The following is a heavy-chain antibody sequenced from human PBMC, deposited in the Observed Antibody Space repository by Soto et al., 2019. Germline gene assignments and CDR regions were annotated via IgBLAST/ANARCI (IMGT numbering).Heavy chain of an antibody. Sequence: PSETLSLTCTVSGGSVSNISDYWSWVRQPPGKGLEWIGYIYYSGSADYNPSLGSRVTISLDTSKNQFSLKLSSMTTADTAVYYCARGVGFGYYYYHMDLWGQGTTVTVSS. V-gene: IGHV4-61*01. CDR2: IYYSGSA. CDR1: GGSVSNISDY. J-gene: IGHJ6*02. CDR3: ARGVGFGYYYYHMDL. D-gene: IGHD3-10*01.